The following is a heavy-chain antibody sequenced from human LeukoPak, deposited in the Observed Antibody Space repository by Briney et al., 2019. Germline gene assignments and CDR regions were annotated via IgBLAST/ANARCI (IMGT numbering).Heavy chain of an antibody. CDR1: EFTFSSYW. J-gene: IGHJ4*02. Sequence: PGGSLRLSRAASEFTFSSYWMSWVRQAPGKGLEWVANIKQDGGQIYYLESVKGRFTVSRDNAKNSLYLQMNSLRAEDTAVYYCARLGARQMLEYWGQGTLVTVSS. CDR3: ARLGARQMLEY. CDR2: IKQDGGQI. D-gene: IGHD4-17*01. V-gene: IGHV3-7*01.